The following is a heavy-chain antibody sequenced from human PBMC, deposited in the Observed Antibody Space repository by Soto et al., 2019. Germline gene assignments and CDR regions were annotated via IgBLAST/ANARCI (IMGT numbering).Heavy chain of an antibody. CDR1: GFTFSSYA. V-gene: IGHV3-23*01. D-gene: IGHD3-22*01. J-gene: IGHJ4*02. CDR3: AKAPNYDGAYFDY. Sequence: EVQLLESGGGLVQPGASLRLSCAASGFTFSSYAMSWVRQAPGKGLEWVSAISGSGGSTYYADSVKGRFTISRDNSKNTLYLQMNSLRAEDTAVYYCAKAPNYDGAYFDYWGQGTLVTVSS. CDR2: ISGSGGST.